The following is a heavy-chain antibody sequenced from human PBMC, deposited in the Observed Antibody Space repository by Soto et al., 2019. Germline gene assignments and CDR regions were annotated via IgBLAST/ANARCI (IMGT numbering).Heavy chain of an antibody. J-gene: IGHJ6*02. CDR2: IIPIFGTA. CDR3: ARDIVLVPAAVFPYYYYGMDV. V-gene: IGHV1-69*13. Sequence: SVNVSCKASGGTFSSYAISWVRQAPGQGLEWMGGIIPIFGTANYAQKFQGRVTITADESTSTAYMELSSLRSEDTAVYYCARDIVLVPAAVFPYYYYGMDVWGQGTKVTVSS. CDR1: GGTFSSYA. D-gene: IGHD2-2*01.